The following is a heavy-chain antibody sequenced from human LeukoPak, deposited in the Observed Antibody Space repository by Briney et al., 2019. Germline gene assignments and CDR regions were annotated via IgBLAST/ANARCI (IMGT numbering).Heavy chain of an antibody. J-gene: IGHJ4*02. Sequence: PGGSLRLSCAASGFTFSSYAMHWVRQAPGKGQEWVAVISYDGSNKYYADSVKGRFTISRDNSKNTLYLQMNSLRAEDTAVYYCARGYYYDSSGYYQGPETGVLDYWGQGTLVTVSS. V-gene: IGHV3-30*04. CDR3: ARGYYYDSSGYYQGPETGVLDY. CDR1: GFTFSSYA. CDR2: ISYDGSNK. D-gene: IGHD3-22*01.